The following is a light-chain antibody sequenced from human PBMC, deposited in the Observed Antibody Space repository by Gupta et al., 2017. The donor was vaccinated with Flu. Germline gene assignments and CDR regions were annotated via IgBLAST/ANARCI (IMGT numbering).Light chain of an antibody. CDR3: AAWDDSRSGVV. V-gene: IGLV1-47*01. Sequence: RVTISCSGSSSNIGSNYVYWYQQHPGTAPKLLIYRNNQRPSGVPDRFSGSKSGTSASLAISGLRAEDEADYYCAAWDDSRSGVVFGGGTKLTVL. CDR1: SSNIGSNY. J-gene: IGLJ2*01. CDR2: RNN.